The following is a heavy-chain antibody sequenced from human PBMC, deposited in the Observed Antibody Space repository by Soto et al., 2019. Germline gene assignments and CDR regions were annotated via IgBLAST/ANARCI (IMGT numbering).Heavy chain of an antibody. Sequence: GESLKISCQGSGYSFSIYWIAWVRQMPGKGLEWMGIIYPGDSHTIYSTSFQGQVTISADKSISTAYLHWSTLKASDTAMYYCARHEVPFNSGFYYGLDVWGQVTTVTVSS. CDR1: GYSFSIYW. CDR3: ARHEVPFNSGFYYGLDV. V-gene: IGHV5-51*01. D-gene: IGHD2-2*01. CDR2: IYPGDSHT. J-gene: IGHJ6*02.